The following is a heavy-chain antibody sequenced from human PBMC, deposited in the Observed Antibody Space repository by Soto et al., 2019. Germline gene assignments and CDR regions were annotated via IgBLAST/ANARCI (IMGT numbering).Heavy chain of an antibody. CDR1: GFTFSSYA. CDR2: ISGSGGST. J-gene: IGHJ4*02. CDR3: AKANVLRYFDWRFDY. Sequence: GGSLRLSCAASGFTFSSYAMSWVRQAPGKGLEWVSAISGSGGSTYYADSVKGRFTISRDNSKNKMYLQMNSLRAEDTAVYYCAKANVLRYFDWRFDYWGQGTLVTVSS. V-gene: IGHV3-23*01. D-gene: IGHD3-9*01.